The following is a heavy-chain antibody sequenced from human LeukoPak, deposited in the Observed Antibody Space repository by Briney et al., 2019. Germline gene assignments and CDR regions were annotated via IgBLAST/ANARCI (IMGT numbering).Heavy chain of an antibody. D-gene: IGHD3-10*01. V-gene: IGHV2-70*04. J-gene: IGHJ4*02. CDR3: ARMGFSGSSLLADY. CDR1: GFSLSTSGMR. CDR2: IDWDDDK. Sequence: SGPTLVNPTQTLTLTCTFPGFSLSTSGMRVSWIRQPPGKALEWLARIDWDDDKFYSTSLKTRLTISKDTSKNQVVLTMTNMDPVDTATYYCARMGFSGSSLLADYWGQGTLVTVSS.